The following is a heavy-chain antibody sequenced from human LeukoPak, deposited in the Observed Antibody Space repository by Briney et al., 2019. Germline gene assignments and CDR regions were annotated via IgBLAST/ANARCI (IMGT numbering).Heavy chain of an antibody. Sequence: SVKVSCKASGGTFSSYAISWVRQAPGQGLEWTGRIIPILGIANYAQKFQGRVTITADKSTSTAYMELSSLRSEDTAVYYCARSLFYYDSSGHYWGQGTLVTVSS. CDR3: ARSLFYYDSSGHY. CDR2: IIPILGIA. CDR1: GGTFSSYA. D-gene: IGHD3-22*01. V-gene: IGHV1-69*04. J-gene: IGHJ4*02.